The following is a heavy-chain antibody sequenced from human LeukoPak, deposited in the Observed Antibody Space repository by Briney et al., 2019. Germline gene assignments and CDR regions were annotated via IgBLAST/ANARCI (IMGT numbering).Heavy chain of an antibody. CDR3: ARDGIGSSTPFDY. V-gene: IGHV4-61*02. CDR2: IYTSGST. J-gene: IGHJ4*02. D-gene: IGHD6-6*01. CDR1: GDSISSGDYY. Sequence: ASETLSLTCTVSGDSISSGDYYWSWIRQPAGKGLEWIGRIYTSGSTNYNPSLKSRVTISVDTSKNQFSLKLSSVTAADTAVYYCARDGIGSSTPFDYWGQGTLVTVSS.